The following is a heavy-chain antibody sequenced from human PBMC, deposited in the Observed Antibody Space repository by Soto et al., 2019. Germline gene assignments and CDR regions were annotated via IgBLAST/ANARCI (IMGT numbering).Heavy chain of an antibody. CDR2: LNPNGTFT. J-gene: IGHJ4*02. V-gene: IGHV3-74*01. CDR1: GFTFSGYW. D-gene: IGHD2-8*02. Sequence: EVQLVESGGGLVQPGGSLRLSCAGSGFTFSGYWMHWVRQAPGKGPVWVSRLNPNGTFTTNADSVKGRFTISRDNAKNTVYLQMHSLRADDTAVYNCARGGTSTTYWGFFYNWCQGTLVTVSS. CDR3: ARGGTSTTYWGFFYN.